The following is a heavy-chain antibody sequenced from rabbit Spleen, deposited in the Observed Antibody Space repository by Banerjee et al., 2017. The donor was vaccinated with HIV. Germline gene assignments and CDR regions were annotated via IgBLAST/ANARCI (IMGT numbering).Heavy chain of an antibody. J-gene: IGHJ4*01. CDR2: IYIDSSEA. V-gene: IGHV1S45*01. CDR1: GIDFSSYYY. CDR3: ARDGTGGSYFAL. Sequence: QQQLEESGGGLVKPGGTLTLTCKASGIDFSSYYYMCWVRQAPGKGLEWIGSIYIDSSEAWYASWAKGRFTISKTSSPTVTLQMNSLTTADTATYFCARDGTGGSYFALWGPGTLVTVS. D-gene: IGHD8-1*01.